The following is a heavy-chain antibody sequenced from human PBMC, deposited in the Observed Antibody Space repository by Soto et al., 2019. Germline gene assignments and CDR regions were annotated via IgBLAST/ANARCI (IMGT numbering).Heavy chain of an antibody. CDR1: GYSFTSYW. Sequence: GESLKISCKGSGYSFTSYWISWVRQMPGKGLEWMGRIDPSDSYTNYSPSFQGHVTISADKSISTAYLQWSSLRASDTAMYYCARGYITGTVPFDYWGQGTLVTVSS. J-gene: IGHJ4*02. D-gene: IGHD1-7*01. CDR3: ARGYITGTVPFDY. CDR2: IDPSDSYT. V-gene: IGHV5-10-1*01.